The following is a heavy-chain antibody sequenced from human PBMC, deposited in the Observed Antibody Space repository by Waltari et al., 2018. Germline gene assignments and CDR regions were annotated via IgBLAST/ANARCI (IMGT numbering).Heavy chain of an antibody. D-gene: IGHD2-21*01. J-gene: IGHJ4*02. V-gene: IGHV3-23*01. Sequence: EVQLLESGGGLVQPGGSLRLSCAASGFTFGSYSMSWVRQAPGKGLEWVSAISGSGGSTYYADSVKGRFTISRDNSKNTLYLQMNSLRAEDTAVYYCAKDPNHVVPLDYWGQGTLVTVSS. CDR1: GFTFGSYS. CDR2: ISGSGGST. CDR3: AKDPNHVVPLDY.